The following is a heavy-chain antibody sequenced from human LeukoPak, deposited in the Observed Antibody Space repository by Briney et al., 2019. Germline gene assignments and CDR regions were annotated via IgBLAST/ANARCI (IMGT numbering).Heavy chain of an antibody. D-gene: IGHD3-10*01. V-gene: IGHV3-7*01. J-gene: IGHJ5*02. CDR2: INQDGSET. CDR1: GFTFRKYW. CDR3: ARTDLWFGDSWFDP. Sequence: PGGSLRLSCAASGFTFRKYWMSWVRQAPGKGLEWVANINQDGSETYYADSVKGRFTISRDNAKNTLYLQMNSLRAEDTAVYYCARTDLWFGDSWFDPWGQGTLVTVSS.